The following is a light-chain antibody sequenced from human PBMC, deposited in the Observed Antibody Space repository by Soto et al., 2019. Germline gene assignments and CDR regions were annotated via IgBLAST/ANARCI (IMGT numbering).Light chain of an antibody. V-gene: IGKV3-15*01. J-gene: IGKJ5*01. CDR1: LSVSRN. CDR2: DAS. Sequence: VMTQSPATLSVSPGERATLSCRASLSVSRNLAWYQQKPGPAPMLLIFDASTRATGTPARLSGSGSGTEFTLTISRLEPEDFAVDYCQQYGSAITFGQGTRLEI. CDR3: QQYGSAIT.